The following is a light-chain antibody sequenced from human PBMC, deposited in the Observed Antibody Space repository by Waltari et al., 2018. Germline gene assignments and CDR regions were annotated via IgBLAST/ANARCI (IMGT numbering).Light chain of an antibody. CDR2: DAS. Sequence: IVLTQSPATLSLSPGERTTLSCRASQSVSSYLAWYQQKPGQAPRLLIYDASNRATGIPARFSGSGSGTDFTITISSLEPEDFAVYYCQQRSNWPLLTFGGGTKVQIK. CDR1: QSVSSY. CDR3: QQRSNWPLLT. J-gene: IGKJ4*01. V-gene: IGKV3-11*01.